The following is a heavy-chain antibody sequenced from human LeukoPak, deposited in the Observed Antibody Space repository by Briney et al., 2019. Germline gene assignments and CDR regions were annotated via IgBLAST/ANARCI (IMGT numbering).Heavy chain of an antibody. J-gene: IGHJ4*02. CDR1: GLIFSTYS. Sequence: PGGSLRLSCTASGLIFSTYSMNWVRQAPGRGLEWISYIHSNDSTTHYSESVKGRFIISRDNAQNSLFLQMNSLRAEDTAVYYCAAMFGGTYTAYWGQGILVTVSS. D-gene: IGHD1-26*01. CDR3: AAMFGGTYTAY. V-gene: IGHV3-48*01. CDR2: IHSNDSTT.